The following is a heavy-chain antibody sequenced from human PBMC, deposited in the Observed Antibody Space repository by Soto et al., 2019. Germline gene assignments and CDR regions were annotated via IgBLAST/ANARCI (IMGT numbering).Heavy chain of an antibody. CDR2: ISGSSSIT. D-gene: IGHD1-1*01. Sequence: EVQLLESGGGLVQPGGSLRLSCAASGFTFSNYAMSWVRQAPEKGLEWVSIISGSSSITYYADSVKGRFTISRDNSKNTLHLQMNGLRAEDTAVYYCAANWYESWFDPWGQGTLVTVSS. V-gene: IGHV3-23*01. J-gene: IGHJ5*02. CDR3: AANWYESWFDP. CDR1: GFTFSNYA.